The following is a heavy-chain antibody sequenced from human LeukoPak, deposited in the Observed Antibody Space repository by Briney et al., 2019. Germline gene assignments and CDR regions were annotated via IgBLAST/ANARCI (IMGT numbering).Heavy chain of an antibody. CDR1: GGSFSGYY. CDR2: INHSGST. J-gene: IGHJ5*02. Sequence: PSETLSLTCAVYGGSFSGYYWSWIRQPPGKGLEWIGEINHSGSTNYNPSLKSRVTISADTSKNQFSLKLSSVTAADTAVYYCARDSKSSGWYGDWFDPWGQGTLVTVSS. V-gene: IGHV4-34*01. D-gene: IGHD6-19*01. CDR3: ARDSKSSGWYGDWFDP.